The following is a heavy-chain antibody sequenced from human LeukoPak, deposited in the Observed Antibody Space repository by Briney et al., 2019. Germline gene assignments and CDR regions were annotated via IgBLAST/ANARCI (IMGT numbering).Heavy chain of an antibody. CDR1: GFIFNNYE. J-gene: IGHJ4*02. V-gene: IGHV3-48*03. CDR2: ISSSGNTI. Sequence: GGSLRLSCAASGFIFNNYEMNWVRQAPGKGLEWVSYISSSGNTIYYADSVKGRFTISRDNAKNSLYLQMNSLRAEDTAVYYCAEGPHWGQGTLVTVSS. CDR3: AEGPH.